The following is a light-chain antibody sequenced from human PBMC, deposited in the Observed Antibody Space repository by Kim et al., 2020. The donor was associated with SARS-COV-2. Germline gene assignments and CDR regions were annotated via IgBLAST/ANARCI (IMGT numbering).Light chain of an antibody. J-gene: IGKJ1*01. CDR3: QQADSFPRT. CDR1: HGIGRW. V-gene: IGKV1D-12*01. CDR2: AAS. Sequence: ASVGDRVTITCRASHGIGRWLTWYQQKPGKAPKLLIYAASSLPSGVPSGFSGSASGTDFTLTISSLQPEDFATYYCQQADSFPRTFGQGTKVDIK.